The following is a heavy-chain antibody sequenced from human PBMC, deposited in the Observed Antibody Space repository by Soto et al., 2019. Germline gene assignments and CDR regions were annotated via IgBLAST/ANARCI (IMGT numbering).Heavy chain of an antibody. V-gene: IGHV4-31*02. CDR2: IYYSGST. Sequence: SGTLYLTSIVSGTSISGGGYYWSWIRQHPGKGLEWIGYIYYSGSTYYSPSLKSRVITSVDTSKNGFSLKLSSVTAADTAVYYCARLGYGSNPYFFDYWGPGTLVTVSS. CDR1: GTSISGGGYY. CDR3: ARLGYGSNPYFFDY. D-gene: IGHD2-2*01. J-gene: IGHJ4*02.